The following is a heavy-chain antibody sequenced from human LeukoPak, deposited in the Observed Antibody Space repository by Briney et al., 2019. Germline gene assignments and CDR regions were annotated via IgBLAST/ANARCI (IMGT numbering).Heavy chain of an antibody. V-gene: IGHV4-39*01. CDR2: IYYSGST. CDR3: ARRRGYSSGWSASWFDP. D-gene: IGHD6-19*01. J-gene: IGHJ5*02. CDR1: GGSISSSSYY. Sequence: SETLSLTCTVSGGSISSSSYYWGWMRRPPGKGLEWIGSIYYSGSTYYNPSLKSRVTISVDTSKNQSSLKLSSVTAADTAVYYCARRRGYSSGWSASWFDPWGQGTLVTVSS.